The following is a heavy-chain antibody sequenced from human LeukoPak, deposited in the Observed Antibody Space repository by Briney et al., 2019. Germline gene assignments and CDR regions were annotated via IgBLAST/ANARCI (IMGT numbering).Heavy chain of an antibody. J-gene: IGHJ4*02. V-gene: IGHV3-21*01. D-gene: IGHD2-2*02. CDR2: ISSSSSYI. CDR1: GFTLSSYS. CDR3: ARDSIGYCSSTSCYTLDY. Sequence: GGSLRLSCAASGFTLSSYSMNWVRQAPGKGLEWVSSISSSSSYIYYADSVKGRFTISRDNAKNSLYLQMNSLRAEDTAVYYCARDSIGYCSSTSCYTLDYWGQGTLVTVSS.